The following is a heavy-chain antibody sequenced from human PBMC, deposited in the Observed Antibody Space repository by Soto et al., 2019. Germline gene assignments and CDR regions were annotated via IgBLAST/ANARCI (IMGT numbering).Heavy chain of an antibody. CDR2: IDPTDSYT. D-gene: IGHD4-17*01. CDR1: GDSFTLYC. CDR3: ARLLLTTVTRMDV. V-gene: IGHV5-10-1*01. Sequence: GESLKISCSGAGDSFTLYCISLVRKMPGKGLDWMWRIDPTDSYTNYSPSFQGHVTISADKSISTAYLQWSSLKASDTAMYYCARLLLTTVTRMDVSGQGTTVTVSS. J-gene: IGHJ6*02.